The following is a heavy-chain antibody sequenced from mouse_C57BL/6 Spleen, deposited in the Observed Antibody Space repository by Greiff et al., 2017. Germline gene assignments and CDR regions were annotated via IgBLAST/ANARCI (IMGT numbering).Heavy chain of an antibody. CDR3: ANWAWFAY. J-gene: IGHJ3*01. CDR2: IDPNSGGT. V-gene: IGHV1-72*01. Sequence: VKLQQSGAELVKPGASVKLSCKASGYTFTSYWMHWVQQRPGRGLEWIGRIDPNSGGTKYNEKFKSKATLTGDKPYSTTYLQLSSLTSEDSAVYYCANWAWFAYWGQGTLVTVSA. CDR1: GYTFTSYW.